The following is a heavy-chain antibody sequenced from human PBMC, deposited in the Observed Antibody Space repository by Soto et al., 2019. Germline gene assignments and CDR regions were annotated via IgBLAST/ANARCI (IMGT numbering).Heavy chain of an antibody. J-gene: IGHJ3*02. CDR1: GYTFTSYD. Sequence: ASVKVSCKASGYTFTSYDINWVRQATGQGLEWMGWMNPNSGNTGYAQKFQGRVTMTRNTSISTAYMELSSLRSEDTAVYYCARDEYYGSGSYGIDAFDIWGQGTMVNVSS. CDR2: MNPNSGNT. CDR3: ARDEYYGSGSYGIDAFDI. V-gene: IGHV1-8*01. D-gene: IGHD3-10*01.